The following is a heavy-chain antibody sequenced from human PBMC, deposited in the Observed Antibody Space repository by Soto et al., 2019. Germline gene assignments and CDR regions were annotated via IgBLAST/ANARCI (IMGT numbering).Heavy chain of an antibody. V-gene: IGHV3-30-3*01. CDR3: ARDQTGITTAGGGRIDR. CDR2: VSFDGSNK. D-gene: IGHD6-13*01. J-gene: IGHJ5*02. Sequence: PGGFLRLSCAASGFTFSTHAMHWVRQAPGKGLECVAIVSFDGSNKYYADSVKGRFTISRDNSKNTLYLQMSGLTPEDTAFYYCARDQTGITTAGGGRIDRWGQGTLVTVSS. CDR1: GFTFSTHA.